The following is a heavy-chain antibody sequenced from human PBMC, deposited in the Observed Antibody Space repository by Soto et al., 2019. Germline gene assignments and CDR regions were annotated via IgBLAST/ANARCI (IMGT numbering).Heavy chain of an antibody. CDR2: IVVGSGNT. CDR3: AAFDPGPMGFDP. CDR1: GFTFSSSA. J-gene: IGHJ5*02. V-gene: IGHV1-58*01. D-gene: IGHD3-9*01. Sequence: GASVKVSCKASGFTFSSSAVQWGRQARGQRLEWIGKIVVGSGNTNYAQKFQERVTITRDMSTSTAYMELSSLRSEDTAFYYCAAFDPGPMGFDPWGQGTLVTVSS.